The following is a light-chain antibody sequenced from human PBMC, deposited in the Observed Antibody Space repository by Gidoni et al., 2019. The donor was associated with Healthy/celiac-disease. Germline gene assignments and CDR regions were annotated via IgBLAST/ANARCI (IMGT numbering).Light chain of an antibody. J-gene: IGKJ2*01. CDR1: QSLLHSNGYNY. CDR3: MQALQTPAYT. V-gene: IGKV2-28*01. CDR2: LGS. Sequence: IVMTQSPLSLPVTPGEPASISCRSSQSLLHSNGYNYLDWYLQKPGQSPQLLIYLGSNRASGVPDRFSGSGSGTDFTLKISRVEAEDVGVYYCMQALQTPAYTFGQXTKLEIK.